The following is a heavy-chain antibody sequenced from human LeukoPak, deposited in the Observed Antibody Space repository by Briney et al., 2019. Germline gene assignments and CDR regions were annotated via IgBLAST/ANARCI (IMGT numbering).Heavy chain of an antibody. CDR1: GFTFSSYS. CDR2: ISSSSSYI. D-gene: IGHD6-19*01. J-gene: IGHJ4*02. CDR3: ASLGYSSGWYSILDY. Sequence: GGSLRLSCAASGFTFSSYSMNWVRQAPGKGLEWVSSISSSSSYIYYADSVKGRFTISRDNAKNSLYLQMNSLRAEDTAVYYCASLGYSSGWYSILDYWGQGTLVTVSS. V-gene: IGHV3-21*01.